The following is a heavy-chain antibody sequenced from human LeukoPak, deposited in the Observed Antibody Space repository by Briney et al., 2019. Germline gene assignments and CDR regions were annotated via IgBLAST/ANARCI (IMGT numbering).Heavy chain of an antibody. CDR3: ARSLTPGSSSWYNWFDP. D-gene: IGHD6-13*01. Sequence: PGGSLRLSCAASGFTFSDYYMSWIRQAPGKGLEWVSYISSSGSTIYYADSVKGRFTISRDNAKNSLYLQMNSLRAEDTAVYYCARSLTPGSSSWYNWFDPWGQGTLVTVSS. CDR1: GFTFSDYY. CDR2: ISSSGSTI. V-gene: IGHV3-11*04. J-gene: IGHJ5*02.